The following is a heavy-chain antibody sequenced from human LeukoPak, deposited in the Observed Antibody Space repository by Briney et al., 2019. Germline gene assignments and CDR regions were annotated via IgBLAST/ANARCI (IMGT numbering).Heavy chain of an antibody. CDR3: AKDHLGFPANYFDY. Sequence: GGSLRLSCAACGFTFSSCAMSWVRQAPGKGLEGVSAISGSGGSTFYADSVEGRFTIPRDNYKNTLYVQVNSLRAEDTAVYYCAKDHLGFPANYFDYWGQGSLVTVPS. V-gene: IGHV3-23*01. J-gene: IGHJ4*02. CDR1: GFTFSSCA. D-gene: IGHD3-10*01. CDR2: ISGSGGST.